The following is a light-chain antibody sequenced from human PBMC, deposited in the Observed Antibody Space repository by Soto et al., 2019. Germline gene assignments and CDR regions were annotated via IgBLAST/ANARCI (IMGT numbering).Light chain of an antibody. J-gene: IGKJ1*01. V-gene: IGKV1-5*03. CDR1: QSISNH. CDR3: QHYNSYSEA. CDR2: KAS. Sequence: MTQSPLSLPFTAGDRASISFRSSQSISNHLNWYQQKPGKAPKLLIYKASTLKSGVPSRFSGSGSGTEFTLTISSLQPDDFATYYCQHYNSYSEAFGQGTKVDIK.